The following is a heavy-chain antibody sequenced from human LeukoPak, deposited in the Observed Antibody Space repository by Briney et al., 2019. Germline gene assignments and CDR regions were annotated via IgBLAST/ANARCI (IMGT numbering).Heavy chain of an antibody. D-gene: IGHD4-23*01. Sequence: SETLSLTCTVSGDSMSTHYWSWIRQPPGKGLEWIGYIFYSGSINYNPSLKSRATMSVDTSKNQFSLKLSSVTAADTAVYYCARLTPYPGVWASDYWGQGTLVTVSS. CDR2: IFYSGSI. CDR3: ARLTPYPGVWASDY. V-gene: IGHV4-59*08. J-gene: IGHJ4*02. CDR1: GDSMSTHY.